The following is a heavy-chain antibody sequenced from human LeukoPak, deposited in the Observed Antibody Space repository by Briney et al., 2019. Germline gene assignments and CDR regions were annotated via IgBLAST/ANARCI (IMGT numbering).Heavy chain of an antibody. J-gene: IGHJ5*01. CDR3: ARDGRSIIWSGVQDNWFDS. V-gene: IGHV1-3*01. CDR1: GDTFTTHG. CDR2: INPGSGYT. Sequence: ASVKVSCKTSGDTFTTHGIHWVRQAPGQGLEWMGWINPGSGYTNYSEKFQGRVTFTRDTDANPAYLEVNNLRSADTAVYYCARDGRSIIWSGVQDNWFDSWGQGTLVTVSS. D-gene: IGHD3-10*01.